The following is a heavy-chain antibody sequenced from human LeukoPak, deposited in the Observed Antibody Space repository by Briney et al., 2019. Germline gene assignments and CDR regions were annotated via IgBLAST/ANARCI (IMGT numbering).Heavy chain of an antibody. CDR1: GFTFDDYA. CDR3: AKDIGYSPYNWFDP. CDR2: ISWNSGSI. Sequence: PGGSLRLSCAASGFTFDDYAMHWVRLAPGKGLEWVSGISWNSGSIGYADSVKGRFTISRDNAKNSLYLQMNSLRAEDTALYYCAKDIGYSPYNWFDPWGQGTLVTVSS. V-gene: IGHV3-9*01. D-gene: IGHD5-18*01. J-gene: IGHJ5*02.